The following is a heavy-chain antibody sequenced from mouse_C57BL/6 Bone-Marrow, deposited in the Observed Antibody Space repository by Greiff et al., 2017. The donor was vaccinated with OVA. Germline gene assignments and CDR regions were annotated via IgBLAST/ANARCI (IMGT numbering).Heavy chain of an antibody. Sequence: QVQLQQPGAELVMPGASVKLSCKASGYTFTSYWMHWVKQRPGQGLEWIGEIDPSDSYTNYNQKFKGKSTLTVDKSSSTAYMQLSSLTSEDSAVYDCARNYWYFDVGGTGTTVTVSS. V-gene: IGHV1-69*01. CDR2: IDPSDSYT. J-gene: IGHJ1*03. CDR1: GYTFTSYW. CDR3: ARNYWYFDV.